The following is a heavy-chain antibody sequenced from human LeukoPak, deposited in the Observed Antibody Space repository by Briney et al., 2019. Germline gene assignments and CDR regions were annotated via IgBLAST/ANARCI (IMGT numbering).Heavy chain of an antibody. V-gene: IGHV3-74*01. CDR2: INSDGSST. D-gene: IGHD3-22*01. CDR1: GFTFSSYW. Sequence: GGSLRLSCAASGFTFSSYWMHWVRQAPGKGLVWVSRINSDGSSTSYADSVKGRFTISRDNAKNTLYLQMNSLRAEDAAVYYCAADSSGYSYYFDYWGQGTLVTVSS. J-gene: IGHJ4*02. CDR3: AADSSGYSYYFDY.